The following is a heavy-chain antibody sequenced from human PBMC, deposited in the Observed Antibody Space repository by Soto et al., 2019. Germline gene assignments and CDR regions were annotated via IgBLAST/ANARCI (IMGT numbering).Heavy chain of an antibody. CDR2: IYHSGST. V-gene: IGHV4-4*02. CDR3: RTYYYGSGSYYNDY. J-gene: IGHJ4*02. CDR1: SGSISSSNW. D-gene: IGHD3-10*01. Sequence: QVQLQESGPGLVKPSGTLSLTCAVSSGSISSSNWWSWVRQPPGKGLEWIGEIYHSGSTNYNPSLNSRVAISVDKSKNKFSLKLSSLPAADTAVYYCRTYYYGSGSYYNDYWGQGTLVTVSS.